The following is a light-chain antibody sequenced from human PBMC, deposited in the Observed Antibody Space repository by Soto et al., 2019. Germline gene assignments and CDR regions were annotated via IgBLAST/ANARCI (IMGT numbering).Light chain of an antibody. Sequence: DIQMTQSPSTLSGSVGDRVTITCRASQTVGIWLAWYQQKPGKAPKLLIYKASTLKSGVPSRFSGSGSGTEFTLTISSLQPDDFATYYCQHYNSYSEAFGQGTKVDIK. V-gene: IGKV1-5*03. CDR2: KAS. CDR1: QTVGIW. CDR3: QHYNSYSEA. J-gene: IGKJ1*01.